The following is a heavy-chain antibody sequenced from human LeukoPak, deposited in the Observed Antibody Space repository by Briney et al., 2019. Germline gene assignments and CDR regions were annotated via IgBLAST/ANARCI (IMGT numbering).Heavy chain of an antibody. CDR1: GFTFSSYW. Sequence: GGSLRLSCAASGFTFSSYWMSWVRQAPGKGLEWVANIKQDGGEKYYVESVKGRFTISRDNVKNSLYLQMNSLRVEDTAVYYCARARGVYDLDYWGQGTLVTVSS. D-gene: IGHD5/OR15-5a*01. CDR3: ARARGVYDLDY. CDR2: IKQDGGEK. J-gene: IGHJ4*02. V-gene: IGHV3-7*01.